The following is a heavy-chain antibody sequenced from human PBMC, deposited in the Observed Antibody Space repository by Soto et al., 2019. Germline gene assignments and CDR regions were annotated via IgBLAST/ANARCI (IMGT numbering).Heavy chain of an antibody. D-gene: IGHD3-3*01. CDR3: VILRRDFWSGYYSGNFDY. CDR1: GFTFSSYA. CDR2: ISSNGGST. V-gene: IGHV3-64D*08. J-gene: IGHJ4*02. Sequence: QTGGSLRLSCSASGFTFSSYAMHWVRQAPGKGLEYVSAISSNGGSTYYADSVKGRFTISRDNSKNTLYLQMSSLRAEDTAVYYCVILRRDFWSGYYSGNFDYWGQGTLVTVSS.